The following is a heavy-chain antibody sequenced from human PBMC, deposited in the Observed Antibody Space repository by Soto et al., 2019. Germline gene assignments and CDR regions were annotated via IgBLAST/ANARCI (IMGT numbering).Heavy chain of an antibody. CDR2: INPSGGST. CDR1: GYTFASYY. CDR3: AKDEIAVPEAYSYNGVDV. Sequence: ASVKVSCKASGYTFASYYMQWVRQAPGQGLEWMGIINPSGGSTSYAQKFQGRVTMTRDTSTSTVYMELSSLRSEDTAVFYCAKDEIAVPEAYSYNGVDVWGLGTTVTVSS. D-gene: IGHD6-19*01. J-gene: IGHJ6*02. V-gene: IGHV1-46*01.